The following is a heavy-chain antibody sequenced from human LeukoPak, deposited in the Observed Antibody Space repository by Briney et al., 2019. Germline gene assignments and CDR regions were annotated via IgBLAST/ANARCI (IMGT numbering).Heavy chain of an antibody. J-gene: IGHJ4*02. V-gene: IGHV3-74*01. CDR3: ARDTKTTLDY. CDR2: INTDGRST. Sequence: GGSLRLSCAASGFTFSGNWMHWVRHRPGKGLVWISRINTDGRSTWYADFVKGRFTISRDNANNTLYPQMNRLRAEDTAVYYCARDTKTTLDYWGQGTLVTVSS. D-gene: IGHD1-7*01. CDR1: GFTFSGNW.